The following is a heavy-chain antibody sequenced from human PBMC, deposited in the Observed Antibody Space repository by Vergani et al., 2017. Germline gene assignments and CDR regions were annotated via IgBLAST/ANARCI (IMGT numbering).Heavy chain of an antibody. D-gene: IGHD3-10*01. J-gene: IGHJ4*02. CDR1: GFTFSDYY. CDR3: ARVGQITMVRGVILWLPGGPGY. V-gene: IGHV3-11*01. Sequence: QVQLVESGGGLVKPGGSLRLSCAASGFTFSDYYMSWIRQAPGKGLEWVSYISSSGSTIYYADSVKGRFTISRDNAKNSLYLQMNSLRAEDTAVYYCARVGQITMVRGVILWLPGGPGYWGQGTLVTVSS. CDR2: ISSSGSTI.